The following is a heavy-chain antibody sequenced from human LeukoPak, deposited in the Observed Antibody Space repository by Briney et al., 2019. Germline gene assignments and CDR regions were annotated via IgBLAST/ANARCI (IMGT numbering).Heavy chain of an antibody. J-gene: IGHJ4*02. Sequence: GGSLRLSCAASGFSFSTYTMNWVRQARGKGLEWVSSITSRRTSIFYADSVKGRFTISRDDAKNSLYLQMNGLRAEDTALYYCARVSGYYRDYWGQGTLVTVSS. CDR3: ARVSGYYRDY. D-gene: IGHD2/OR15-2a*01. CDR2: ITSRRTSI. V-gene: IGHV3-21*01. CDR1: GFSFSTYT.